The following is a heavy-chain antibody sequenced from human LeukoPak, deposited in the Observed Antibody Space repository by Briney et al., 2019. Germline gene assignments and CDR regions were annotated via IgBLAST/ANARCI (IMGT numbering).Heavy chain of an antibody. D-gene: IGHD6-13*01. CDR1: GFTFSSYS. CDR2: ISYDGSNK. V-gene: IGHV3-30*03. J-gene: IGHJ4*02. CDR3: ASSLPRYSSSWYLFNY. Sequence: RPGRSLRLSCAASGFTFSSYSMHWVRQAPGKGLEWVAVISYDGSNKYYADSVKGRFTISRDNSKNTLYLQMNSLRAEDTAVYYCASSLPRYSSSWYLFNYWGQGTLVTVSP.